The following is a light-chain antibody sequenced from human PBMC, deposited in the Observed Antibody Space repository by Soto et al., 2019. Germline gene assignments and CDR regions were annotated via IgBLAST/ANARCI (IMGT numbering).Light chain of an antibody. Sequence: DIQMTPSPSSLSASVGDRVTITCRASQSISSYLNWYQQKPGKAPKLLIYAASSLQSGVPSRFSGSGSGTDFTLTISSLQPEDFATYYWQPSYRTPQTFGQGTKLEIK. CDR2: AAS. V-gene: IGKV1-39*01. J-gene: IGKJ2*01. CDR1: QSISSY. CDR3: QPSYRTPQT.